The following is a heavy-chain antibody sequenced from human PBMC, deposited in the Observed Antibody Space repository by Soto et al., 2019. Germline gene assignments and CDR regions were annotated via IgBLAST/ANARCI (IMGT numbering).Heavy chain of an antibody. CDR2: IYPGDSDT. CDR1: GYSFTSYW. Sequence: PGESLKVSCKGAGYSFTSYWIGWVHRMPGKGLEWMEIIYPGDSDTRYSPSFQGQVTISADKSISTAYLQWSSLKASDTAMYYCAGGGVRGVITRTRDYYGMDVWGQGTTVTVSS. J-gene: IGHJ6*02. V-gene: IGHV5-51*07. D-gene: IGHD3-10*01. CDR3: AGGGVRGVITRTRDYYGMDV.